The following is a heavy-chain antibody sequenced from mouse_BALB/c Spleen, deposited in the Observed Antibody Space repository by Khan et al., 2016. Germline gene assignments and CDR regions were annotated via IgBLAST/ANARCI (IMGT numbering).Heavy chain of an antibody. CDR1: GYSFTGYY. J-gene: IGHJ2*01. CDR3: ARRGGHYVG. D-gene: IGHD2-1*01. CDR2: VNPNNGGT. V-gene: IGHV1-26*01. Sequence: VQLQQSGPDLVKPGASVNISCKASGYSFTGYYMHWVKESHGKSLEWIGRVNPNNGGTSYNQKFKGKAIFTVDKSSSIAYMELRSLKSEDSAVYYCARRGGHYVGWGQGTTLTVSS.